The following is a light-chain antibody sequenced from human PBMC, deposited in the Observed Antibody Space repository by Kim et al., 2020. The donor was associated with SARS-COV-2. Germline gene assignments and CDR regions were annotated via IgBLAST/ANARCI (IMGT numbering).Light chain of an antibody. CDR1: QYVASKY. CDR3: HQYDNSPRT. J-gene: IGKJ1*01. CDR2: DTS. Sequence: EIVLTQSPGTLSLSPGERATLSCRASQYVASKYLVWYQQKPGQAPRLLIHDTSSRATGVPDRFSGSGSGTDFTLTISRLEPEDFAVYYCHQYDNSPRTFGQGTKVDIK. V-gene: IGKV3-20*01.